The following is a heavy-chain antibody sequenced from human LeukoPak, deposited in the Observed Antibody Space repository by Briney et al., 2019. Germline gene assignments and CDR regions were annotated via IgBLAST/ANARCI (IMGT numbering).Heavy chain of an antibody. D-gene: IGHD6-13*01. CDR3: ARDGAYSSSWGVFDY. J-gene: IGHJ4*02. CDR2: ISSSGSTI. V-gene: IGHV3-11*04. Sequence: GGSLRLSCAASGFTFSDYYMSWIRQAPGKGLDWVSYISSSGSTIYYADSVKGRFTISRDNAKDSLYLQMNSLRAEDTAVYYCARDGAYSSSWGVFDYWGQGTLVTVSS. CDR1: GFTFSDYY.